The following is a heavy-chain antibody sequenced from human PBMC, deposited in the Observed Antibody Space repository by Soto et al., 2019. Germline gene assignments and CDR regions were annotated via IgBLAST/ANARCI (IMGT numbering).Heavy chain of an antibody. CDR1: GGTFSSYA. V-gene: IGHV1-69*01. D-gene: IGHD6-6*01. CDR2: IIPIFGTA. Sequence: QVQLVQSGAEVKKPGSSVKVSCKASGGTFSSYAISWVRQAPGPGLEWMGGIIPIFGTANYAQKFQGRVTITADESTSTAYMELSSLRSEDTAVYYCARGTNEGIADRPIGYFDYWGQGTLVTVSS. CDR3: ARGTNEGIADRPIGYFDY. J-gene: IGHJ4*02.